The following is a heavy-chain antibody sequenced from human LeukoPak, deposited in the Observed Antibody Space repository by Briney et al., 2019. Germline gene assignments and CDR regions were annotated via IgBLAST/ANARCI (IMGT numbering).Heavy chain of an antibody. CDR1: GFTFDDYA. V-gene: IGHV3-9*01. D-gene: IGHD6-19*01. CDR3: AKDLSGGLVQGYFDY. Sequence: GRSLRLSCAASGFTFDDYAMHWVRQAPGKGLEWVSGISWNSGSIGYADSVKGRFTISRDNAKNSLYLQMNSLRAEDTAVYYCAKDLSGGLVQGYFDYWGQGTLVTVSS. J-gene: IGHJ4*02. CDR2: ISWNSGSI.